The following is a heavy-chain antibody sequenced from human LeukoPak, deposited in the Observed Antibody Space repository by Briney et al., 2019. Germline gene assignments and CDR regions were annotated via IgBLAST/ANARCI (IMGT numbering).Heavy chain of an antibody. Sequence: SQTLSLTCTVSGGSISSDDYYWSWIRQPPGKGLVWIGYIYYSGSTYYNPSPKSRLTISVDTSKNQFYLKLSSVTAADTAVYYCARSPDGDYGDYVGWFDPWGQGTLVTVSS. CDR1: GGSISSDDYY. CDR2: IYYSGST. CDR3: ARSPDGDYGDYVGWFDP. D-gene: IGHD4-17*01. J-gene: IGHJ5*02. V-gene: IGHV4-30-4*01.